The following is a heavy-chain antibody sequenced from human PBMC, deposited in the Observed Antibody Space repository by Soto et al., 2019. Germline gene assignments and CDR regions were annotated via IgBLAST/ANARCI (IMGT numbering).Heavy chain of an antibody. CDR3: AIGLTYDSNFDY. D-gene: IGHD3-22*01. J-gene: IGHJ4*02. V-gene: IGHV4-31*01. CDR1: GGYISSGGYY. CDR2: IYYSGST. Sequence: QVQLQESGPGLVKPSQTLSLTCTVSGGYISSGGYYWSWIRQHPGKGLEWIGYIYYSGSTYYNPSLKSLVTISVDTSKNQFSLKLSSVTAADTVVYYCAIGLTYDSNFDYWRQGTLVTVSS.